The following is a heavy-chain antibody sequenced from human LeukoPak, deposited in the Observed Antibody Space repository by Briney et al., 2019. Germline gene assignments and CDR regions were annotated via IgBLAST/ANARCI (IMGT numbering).Heavy chain of an antibody. CDR1: GFTFSSYS. CDR3: TTRPRGFNYYYYGMDV. V-gene: IGHV3-21*01. CDR2: ISSGSSYT. J-gene: IGHJ6*02. Sequence: GGSLRLSCAASGFTFSSYSMNWVRQAPGKGLEWVSSISSGSSYTYFADSVKGRFTISRDNAKNSLYLQMNSLRAEDTAVYYCTTRPRGFNYYYYGMDVWGQGTTVTVSS. D-gene: IGHD1-14*01.